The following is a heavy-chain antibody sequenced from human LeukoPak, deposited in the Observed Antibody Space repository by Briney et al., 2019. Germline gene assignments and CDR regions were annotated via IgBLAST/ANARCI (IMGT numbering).Heavy chain of an antibody. CDR3: AREESKLRFLEWLLNGVGAFDI. CDR2: INPSGGST. V-gene: IGHV1-46*01. Sequence: GASVKVSCKASGYTFTSYYIHWVRQAPGQGLEWMGIINPSGGSTSYAQKFQGRVTMTRDTSTSTVYMELSSLRSEDTTVYYCAREESKLRFLEWLLNGVGAFDIWGQGTMVTVSS. J-gene: IGHJ3*02. CDR1: GYTFTSYY. D-gene: IGHD3-3*01.